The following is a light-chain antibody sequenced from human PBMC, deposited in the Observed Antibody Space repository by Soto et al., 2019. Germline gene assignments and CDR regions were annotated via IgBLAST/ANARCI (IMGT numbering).Light chain of an antibody. J-gene: IGLJ1*01. Sequence: QSVLTQPASVSGSPGQSITISCTGTSSDVGSYNLVSWYQQHPGKAPKLMIYEVSKRPSGVSNCFSGSKSGNTASLTISGLQAEDEADYYCCSYAGSTVFGTGTKVTVL. CDR3: CSYAGSTV. CDR1: SSDVGSYNL. V-gene: IGLV2-23*02. CDR2: EVS.